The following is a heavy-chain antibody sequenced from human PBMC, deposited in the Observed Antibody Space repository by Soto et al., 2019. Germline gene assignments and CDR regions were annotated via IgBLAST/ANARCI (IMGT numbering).Heavy chain of an antibody. CDR2: AHHSGRT. CDR1: GYSMSSSNW. J-gene: IGHJ4*02. Sequence: SETLSLTCTVSGYSMSSSNWWNWVRQPPGKGLEWIGEAHHSGRTNYNPSLKSRVTISVDRSQNRFSLKLSSVTAADTAVYYCARGELLHVLVSYFDYWGQGTLVTVSS. V-gene: IGHV4-4*02. CDR3: ARGELLHVLVSYFDY. D-gene: IGHD1-26*01.